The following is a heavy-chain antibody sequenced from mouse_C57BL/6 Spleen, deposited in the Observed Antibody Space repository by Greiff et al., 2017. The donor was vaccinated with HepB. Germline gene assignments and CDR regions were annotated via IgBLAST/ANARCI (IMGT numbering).Heavy chain of an antibody. CDR2: ISSGSSTI. CDR1: GFTFSDYG. CDR3: AMEGIYYEDAMDY. D-gene: IGHD2-4*01. J-gene: IGHJ4*01. V-gene: IGHV5-17*01. Sequence: VQLKESGGGLVKPGGSLKLSCAASGFTFSDYGMHWVRQAPEKGLEWVAYISSGSSTIYYADTVQGRFTISRDNSKNTLFLQMTSLRSEDTAMYYCAMEGIYYEDAMDYWGHGTSVTVSS.